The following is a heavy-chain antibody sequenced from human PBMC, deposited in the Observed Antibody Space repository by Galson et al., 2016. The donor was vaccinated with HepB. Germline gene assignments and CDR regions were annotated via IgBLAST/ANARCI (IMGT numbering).Heavy chain of an antibody. V-gene: IGHV4-31*03. J-gene: IGHJ4*02. CDR1: GGSISGSSYY. Sequence: TLSLTCTVSGGSISGSSYYWSWIRQPPGKRLEWIGYIYYSGSTYYTPSLKSRVTISVDTSKNQFSLRLSSVTAADTAVYYWASGSYQFVYYWGQGTLVTVSS. CDR2: IYYSGST. CDR3: ASGSYQFVYY. D-gene: IGHD2-2*01.